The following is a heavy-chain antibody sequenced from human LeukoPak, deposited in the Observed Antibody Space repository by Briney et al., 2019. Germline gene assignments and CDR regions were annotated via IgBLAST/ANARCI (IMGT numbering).Heavy chain of an antibody. CDR2: ISGSGGGT. Sequence: QAGGSLRLSCAVSGITRSDYGMSWVRQAPGKGLEWVAGISGSGGGTNYADSVKGRFTISRDNSKNTLYLQMNSLRAEDTAVYFCAKRGVVIRVFLVGFHKEAYYFDSWGLGALVTVSS. CDR3: AKRGVVIRVFLVGFHKEAYYFDS. J-gene: IGHJ4*02. V-gene: IGHV3-23*01. CDR1: GITRSDYG. D-gene: IGHD2-21*01.